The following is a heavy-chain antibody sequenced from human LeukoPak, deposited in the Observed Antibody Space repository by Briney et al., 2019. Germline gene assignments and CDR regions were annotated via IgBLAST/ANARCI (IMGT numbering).Heavy chain of an antibody. Sequence: GGSLRLSCAASGFXFSTYTINWVRQAPGKGLEWVSSTRSGSSYIYYADSVKGRFTISRDNAKNSLYLQMNSLRAEDTALYYCAKDLHYYVTMDVWGQGTTVTVSS. CDR1: GFXFSTYT. V-gene: IGHV3-21*04. CDR2: TRSGSSYI. J-gene: IGHJ6*02. CDR3: AKDLHYYVTMDV. D-gene: IGHD3-10*02.